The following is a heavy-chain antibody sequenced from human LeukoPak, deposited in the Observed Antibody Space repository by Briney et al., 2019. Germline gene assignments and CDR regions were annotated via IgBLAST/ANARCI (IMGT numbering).Heavy chain of an antibody. CDR3: ARHYRVPGVMDV. CDR2: IYTSGGT. CDR1: GDSISSYY. D-gene: IGHD3-10*01. V-gene: IGHV4-4*09. Sequence: SETLSLTCTVSGDSISSYYWSWIRQPPGKGLEWIGYIYTSGGTNYIPSLKGRVTISVDTSKNQFSLKLSSVTAADTAVYYCARHYRVPGVMDVWGKGTTVTVSS. J-gene: IGHJ6*03.